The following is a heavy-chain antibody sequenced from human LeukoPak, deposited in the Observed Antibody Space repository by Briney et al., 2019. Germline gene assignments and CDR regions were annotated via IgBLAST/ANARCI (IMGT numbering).Heavy chain of an antibody. CDR1: GYTFTGYY. Sequence: ASVKVSCKASGYTFTGYYMHWVRQAPGQGLEWMGWINPNTGGTNNAQKFQGRVTMTRDTSISTAYMELSSLRSDDTAVYYCARDKSPGYYYFDYWGQGTLVTASP. V-gene: IGHV1-2*02. CDR3: ARDKSPGYYYFDY. J-gene: IGHJ4*02. CDR2: INPNTGGT. D-gene: IGHD2-15*01.